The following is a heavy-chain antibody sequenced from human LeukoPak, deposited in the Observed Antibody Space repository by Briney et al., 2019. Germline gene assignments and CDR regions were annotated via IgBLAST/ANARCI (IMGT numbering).Heavy chain of an antibody. Sequence: GRSLRLSCAASGFTFSDYYMSWIRQAPGKGLEWVPYISSSGSTIYYADSVKGRFTISRDNAKNSLYLQMNSLRAEDTAVYYCARGLVYNWNVDYWGQGTLVTVSS. D-gene: IGHD1-20*01. CDR3: ARGLVYNWNVDY. CDR2: ISSSGSTI. J-gene: IGHJ4*02. V-gene: IGHV3-11*01. CDR1: GFTFSDYY.